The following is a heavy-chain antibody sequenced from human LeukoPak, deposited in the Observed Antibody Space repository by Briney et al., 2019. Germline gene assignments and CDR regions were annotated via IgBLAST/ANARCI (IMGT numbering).Heavy chain of an antibody. J-gene: IGHJ4*02. CDR2: IYYSGST. Sequence: PSETLSLTCTVSGGSISSSSYYWGWIRQPPGKGLEWIGRIYYSGSTYYNPSLKSRVTISVDTSKNQFSLKLSSVTAADTAVYYCARHILPGYSYGSHYFDYWGQGTLVTVSS. CDR3: ARHILPGYSYGSHYFDY. CDR1: GGSISSSSYY. D-gene: IGHD5-18*01. V-gene: IGHV4-39*01.